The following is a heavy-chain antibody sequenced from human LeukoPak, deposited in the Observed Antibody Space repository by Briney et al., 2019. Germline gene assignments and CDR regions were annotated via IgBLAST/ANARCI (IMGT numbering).Heavy chain of an antibody. V-gene: IGHV4-61*02. J-gene: IGHJ6*04. CDR1: GGSISSGSYY. D-gene: IGHD6-13*01. CDR3: ARGSSSWHYYYYGMDV. CDR2: IYSSEST. Sequence: PSETLSLTCTVSGGSISSGSYYWGWNRQPAGKGLEWIVRIYSSESTNYNPSHKSRITISVDTPKNQFSLKLTSVTAADTAVYYCARGSSSWHYYYYGMDVWGKGTTVTVSS.